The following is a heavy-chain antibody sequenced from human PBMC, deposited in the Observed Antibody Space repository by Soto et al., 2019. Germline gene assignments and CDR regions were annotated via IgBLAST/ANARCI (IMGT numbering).Heavy chain of an antibody. CDR3: ANSEYSRYTNIDV. CDR2: ISYDGSIK. V-gene: IGHV3-30*18. D-gene: IGHD5-18*01. CDR1: GFTFRGYG. J-gene: IGHJ6*02. Sequence: GGSLRLSCAASGFTFRGYGMHWVRQAPGRGLEWVALISYDGSIKYYADSVRGRFTISRDNSKNTLYLQMNSLRAEDTAVYYRANSEYSRYTNIDVWGQGTTVTVSS.